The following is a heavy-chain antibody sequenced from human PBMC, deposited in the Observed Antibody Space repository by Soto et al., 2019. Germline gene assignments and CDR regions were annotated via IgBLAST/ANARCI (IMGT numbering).Heavy chain of an antibody. CDR1: GGSFSGYY. CDR3: ARTYGSGSYMVGY. Sequence: SETLSLTCAVYGGSFSGYYWSWIRQPPGKGLEWIGEINHSGSTNYNPSLKSRVTISVDTSKNQFSLKLSSVTAADTAVYYCARTYGSGSYMVGYWGQGTLVTVSS. J-gene: IGHJ4*02. CDR2: INHSGST. D-gene: IGHD3-10*01. V-gene: IGHV4-34*01.